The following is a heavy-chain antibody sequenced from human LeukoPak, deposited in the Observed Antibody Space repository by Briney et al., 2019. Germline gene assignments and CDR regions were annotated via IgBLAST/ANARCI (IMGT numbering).Heavy chain of an antibody. CDR2: ISGSGRST. D-gene: IGHD3-22*01. Sequence: GGSLRLSCAASGFTCSSYAMSWVGQAPGKGLEWVSAISGSGRSTYYAVSVKGRFPISRHNSKNTLYLQMNSLRAEDTAVYYCAKGHYYYDSSGYCDYWGQGTLVTVSS. V-gene: IGHV3-23*01. J-gene: IGHJ4*02. CDR3: AKGHYYYDSSGYCDY. CDR1: GFTCSSYA.